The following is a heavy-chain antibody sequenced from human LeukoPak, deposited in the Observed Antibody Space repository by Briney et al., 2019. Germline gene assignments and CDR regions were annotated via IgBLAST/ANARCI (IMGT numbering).Heavy chain of an antibody. D-gene: IGHD6-25*01. Sequence: SETLSLTCTVSGGSISSYYWSWIRQPPGKGLEWIGYIYYSGSTNYNPSLKSRVTISVDTSKNQFSLKLSSVTAADTAVYYCARVPGIAAHTPDYWGQGTLVTVSS. CDR3: ARVPGIAAHTPDY. CDR1: GGSISSYY. J-gene: IGHJ4*02. CDR2: IYYSGST. V-gene: IGHV4-59*01.